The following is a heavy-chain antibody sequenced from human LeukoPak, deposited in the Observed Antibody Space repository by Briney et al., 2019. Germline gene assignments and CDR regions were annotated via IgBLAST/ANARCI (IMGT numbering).Heavy chain of an antibody. V-gene: IGHV3-64D*06. CDR3: APSPYFYESSGYSA. D-gene: IGHD3-22*01. CDR2: ISSTGGST. CDR1: GFTFSSYA. Sequence: GGSLRLSCSASGFTFSSYAMHWVRQAPGKGLEYVSAISSTGGSTYYADSVKGRFTISRDNSKNTLYLHMSSLRAEDTAVYYCAPSPYFYESSGYSAWGQGTLVTVSS. J-gene: IGHJ5*02.